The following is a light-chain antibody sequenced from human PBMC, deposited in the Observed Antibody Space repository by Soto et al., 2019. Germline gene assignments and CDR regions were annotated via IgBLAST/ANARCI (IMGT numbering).Light chain of an antibody. CDR1: QNILYNSNNKNF. Sequence: IVMPPSPDSLAVSFGERATITCKSSQNILYNSNNKNFLAWYQQKPGQPPKVLIYWASTRESGVPDRFSGSGSETDFTLTISSLQAEDVAVYYCQQYYSTPRTFGQGTKVDI. V-gene: IGKV4-1*01. CDR2: WAS. CDR3: QQYYSTPRT. J-gene: IGKJ1*01.